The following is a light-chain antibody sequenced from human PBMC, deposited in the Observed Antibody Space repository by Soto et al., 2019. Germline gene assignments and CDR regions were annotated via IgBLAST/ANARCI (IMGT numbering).Light chain of an antibody. CDR3: QQRTNWPPEYT. J-gene: IGKJ2*01. CDR1: QSVRSY. Sequence: EIVLTQSPATLSLSPGERATLSCRASQSVRSYLAWYQQKPGQAPRLLIYDASSRATGIPATFSGSGSGTDFTLTISSLEPEDFAVYDCQQRTNWPPEYTFGQGTKLEIK. V-gene: IGKV3-11*01. CDR2: DAS.